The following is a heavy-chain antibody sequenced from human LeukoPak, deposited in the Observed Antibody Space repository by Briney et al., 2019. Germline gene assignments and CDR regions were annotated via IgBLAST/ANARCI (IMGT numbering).Heavy chain of an antibody. CDR2: IYTGGST. CDR1: GFTVNSNY. D-gene: IGHD6-6*01. Sequence: GGSLRLSCAASGFTVNSNYMSWVRQAPGKGLEWVSLIYTGGSTYYAESVKGRFTISRDNSKNTLYLKMNRLRPEDTAVDYCARGFAKVAANVFGGYTMDVWGQGTTVTVSS. V-gene: IGHV3-66*02. J-gene: IGHJ6*02. CDR3: ARGFAKVAANVFGGYTMDV.